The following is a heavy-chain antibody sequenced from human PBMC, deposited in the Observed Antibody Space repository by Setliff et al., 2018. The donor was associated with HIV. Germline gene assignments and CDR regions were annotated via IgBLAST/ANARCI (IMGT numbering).Heavy chain of an antibody. J-gene: IGHJ5*02. CDR2: IFQTGDS. D-gene: IGHD2-8*01. V-gene: IGHV4-4*03. Sequence: NLRRTLSLTCAVSGGSINSNNWWSWVRRPPGKGLEWIGEIFQTGDSNYNPSLKSRVTISVDESKNQFSLKLTSVTAADTAVYYCARSFNGVPWTWGQGMLVTVSS. CDR3: ARSFNGVPWT. CDR1: GGSINSNNW.